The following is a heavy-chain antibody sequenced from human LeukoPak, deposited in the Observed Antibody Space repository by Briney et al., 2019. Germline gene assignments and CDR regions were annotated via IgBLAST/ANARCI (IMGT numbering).Heavy chain of an antibody. CDR2: IRGGGGSA. J-gene: IGHJ3*02. CDR3: ARDPNGDYIGAFDM. D-gene: IGHD4-17*01. V-gene: IGHV3-23*01. CDR1: GFTFSAYA. Sequence: GGSLRLSCTASGFTFSAYAMMWVRQAPGKGPEWVSAIRGGGGSAFYADSVKGRFTISGDNSKYTLFLQMNSLRAEDTAVYYCARDPNGDYIGAFDMWGPGTMVTVSS.